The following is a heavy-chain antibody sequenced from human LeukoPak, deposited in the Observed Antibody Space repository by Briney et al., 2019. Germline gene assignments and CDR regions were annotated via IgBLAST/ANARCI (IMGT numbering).Heavy chain of an antibody. J-gene: IGHJ4*02. D-gene: IGHD3/OR15-3a*01. CDR1: GGTFSSYA. Sequence: VASVKVPCKASGGTFSSYAISWVRQAPGQGLEWMGGIIPIFGTANYAQKFQGRVTITADKSTSTAYMELSSLRSEDTAVYYCARDGGLGWPTAYWGQGTLVTVSS. CDR2: IIPIFGTA. CDR3: ARDGGLGWPTAY. V-gene: IGHV1-69*06.